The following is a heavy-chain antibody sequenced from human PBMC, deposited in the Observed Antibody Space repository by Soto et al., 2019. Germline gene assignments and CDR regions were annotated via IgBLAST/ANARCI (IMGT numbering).Heavy chain of an antibody. V-gene: IGHV4-59*01. D-gene: IGHD3-10*01. CDR2: IYYSGST. Sequence: LSLTCTVSGGSISSYYWSWIRQPPGKGLEWIGYIYYSGSTNYNPSLKSRVTISVDTSKNQFSLKLSSVTAADTAVYYCARGLYTMVRAVIRSGSWFDPWGQGTLVTVSS. CDR3: ARGLYTMVRAVIRSGSWFDP. J-gene: IGHJ5*02. CDR1: GGSISSYY.